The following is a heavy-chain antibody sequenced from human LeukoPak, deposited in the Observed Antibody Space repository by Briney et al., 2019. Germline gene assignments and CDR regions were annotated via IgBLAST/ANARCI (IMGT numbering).Heavy chain of an antibody. D-gene: IGHD6-19*01. CDR1: GCTFNEFE. Sequence: GGSLRLSCAASGCTFNEFEMNWVRQAPGKGLEWISYISSRGSRIYYAESVEGRFTISKDDAKNTLYLQMNNLRADDTAVYYCATLRWGSGRYAGDYWGQGSLVTVSS. V-gene: IGHV3-48*03. CDR2: ISSRGSRI. J-gene: IGHJ4*02. CDR3: ATLRWGSGRYAGDY.